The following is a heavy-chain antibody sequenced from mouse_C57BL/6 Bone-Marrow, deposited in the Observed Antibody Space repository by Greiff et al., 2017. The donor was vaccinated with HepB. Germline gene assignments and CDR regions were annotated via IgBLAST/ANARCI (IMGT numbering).Heavy chain of an antibody. D-gene: IGHD2-3*01. J-gene: IGHJ3*01. Sequence: QVQLQQSGPELVKPGASVKISCKASGYAFSSSWMNWVKQRPGKGLEWIGRIYPGDGDTNYNGKFKGKATLTADKSSSTAYMQLSSLTSEDSAVYFCARGGDGYYLPWFAYWGQGTLVTVSA. V-gene: IGHV1-82*01. CDR3: ARGGDGYYLPWFAY. CDR1: GYAFSSSW. CDR2: IYPGDGDT.